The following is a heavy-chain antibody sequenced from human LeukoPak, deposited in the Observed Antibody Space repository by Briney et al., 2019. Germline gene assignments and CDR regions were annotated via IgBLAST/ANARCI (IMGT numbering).Heavy chain of an antibody. J-gene: IGHJ4*02. Sequence: GGSLRLSCAASGFTFSSYAMNWVRQAPGKGLEWVSVISGSGGGTDYADSVRGRFTISRDNSNNTLYLQMNSLRAEDTAVYYCAKGITVAGSLCFDHWGQGSLVAISS. CDR1: GFTFSSYA. D-gene: IGHD6-19*01. CDR3: AKGITVAGSLCFDH. CDR2: ISGSGGGT. V-gene: IGHV3-23*01.